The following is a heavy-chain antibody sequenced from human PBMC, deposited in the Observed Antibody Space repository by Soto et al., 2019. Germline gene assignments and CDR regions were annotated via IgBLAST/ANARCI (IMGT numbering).Heavy chain of an antibody. Sequence: GASVKVSCKASGYTFTSYGISWVRQAPGQGLEWMGWISAYNGNTNYAQKLQGRVTMTTDTSTSTAYTELRSLRSDDTAVYYCARIAFYYYDSSGRLDYWGQGTLVTVSS. CDR3: ARIAFYYYDSSGRLDY. V-gene: IGHV1-18*01. J-gene: IGHJ4*02. CDR1: GYTFTSYG. CDR2: ISAYNGNT. D-gene: IGHD3-22*01.